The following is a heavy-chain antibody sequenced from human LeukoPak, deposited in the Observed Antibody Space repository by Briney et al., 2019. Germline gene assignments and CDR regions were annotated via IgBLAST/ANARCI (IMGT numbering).Heavy chain of an antibody. CDR2: IYHSGST. CDR1: GGSISSGGYS. CDR3: ARACSSTSCGTSHWFDP. Sequence: SETLSPTCAVSGGSISSGGYSWSWIRQPPGKGLEWIGYIYHSGSTYYNPSLKSRVTISVDRSKNQFSLKLSSVTAADTAVYYCARACSSTSCGTSHWFDPWGQGTLVTVSS. V-gene: IGHV4-30-2*01. J-gene: IGHJ5*02. D-gene: IGHD2-2*01.